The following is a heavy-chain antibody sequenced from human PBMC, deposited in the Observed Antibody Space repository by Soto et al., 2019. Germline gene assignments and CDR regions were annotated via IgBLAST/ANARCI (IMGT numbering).Heavy chain of an antibody. CDR1: GDSISNSRFY. V-gene: IGHV4-39*01. D-gene: IGHD2-8*01. CDR3: ASHRTFWPFDY. J-gene: IGHJ4*02. CDR2: IYYTDNA. Sequence: SETLSLTCSVSGDSISNSRFYWAWIRQPPGEGLEWIGSIYYTDNAYYNPSLKSRVTIFVDTSKNQFSLSLTSVTAADTAVYYCASHRTFWPFDYWGQGTVVTVSS.